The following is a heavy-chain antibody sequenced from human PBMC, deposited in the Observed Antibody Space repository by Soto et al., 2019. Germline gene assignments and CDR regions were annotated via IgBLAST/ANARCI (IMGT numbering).Heavy chain of an antibody. V-gene: IGHV1-3*04. J-gene: IGHJ2*01. Sequence: QVQVVQSGAEVKKPGASVRLSCKTSGYSFTSCAIHWVRQAPGQGFEWMGWINTDSGTTKYSQKFQGRVTITSDTSASTAYMELSSLSSEDTTLYYCVRDRAADWYLDLWGRGTLVTVSS. D-gene: IGHD6-25*01. CDR3: VRDRAADWYLDL. CDR2: INTDSGTT. CDR1: GYSFTSCA.